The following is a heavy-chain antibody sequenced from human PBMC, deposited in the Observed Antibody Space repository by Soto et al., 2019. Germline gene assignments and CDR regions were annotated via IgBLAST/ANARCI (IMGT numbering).Heavy chain of an antibody. Sequence: EVQLVQSGAEVKKPGESLKISCKGSGYSFTSYWIGWVRQMPGKGLEWMGIIYPGDSDTRYSPSFQGQVTISADKSISTAYLQWSSLKASDTAMYYCARPTITMVRGVTYYYGMDVWGQGTTVTVSS. D-gene: IGHD3-10*01. CDR3: ARPTITMVRGVTYYYGMDV. CDR2: IYPGDSDT. J-gene: IGHJ6*02. V-gene: IGHV5-51*01. CDR1: GYSFTSYW.